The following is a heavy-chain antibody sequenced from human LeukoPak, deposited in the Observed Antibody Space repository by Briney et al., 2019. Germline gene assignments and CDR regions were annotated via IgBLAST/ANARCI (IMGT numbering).Heavy chain of an antibody. J-gene: IGHJ4*02. D-gene: IGHD2-2*01. V-gene: IGHV3-74*01. CDR3: ARDPTVVVPAAISSFDY. CDR1: GFTFSSYW. Sequence: GGSLRLSCAASGFTFSSYWMHWVRQAPGKGLVWVSRINSDGSSTSYADSVKGRFTISRDDAKNTLYLQMNSLRAEDTAVYYCARDPTVVVPAAISSFDYWGQGTLVTVSS. CDR2: INSDGSST.